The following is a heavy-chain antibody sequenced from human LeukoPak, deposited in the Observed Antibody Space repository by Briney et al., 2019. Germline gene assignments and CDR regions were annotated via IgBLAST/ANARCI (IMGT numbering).Heavy chain of an antibody. CDR1: GGSISSGSYY. V-gene: IGHV4-61*02. CDR3: AREDSSGYYYGRLDY. J-gene: IGHJ4*02. Sequence: SQTLSLTCTVSGGSISSGSYYWSWIRQPAGRGLEWIGRIYTSGRTNYNPSLKSRVTISVDTSKNQFSLKLSSVTAADTAVYYCAREDSSGYYYGRLDYWGQGTLVTVSS. D-gene: IGHD3-22*01. CDR2: IYTSGRT.